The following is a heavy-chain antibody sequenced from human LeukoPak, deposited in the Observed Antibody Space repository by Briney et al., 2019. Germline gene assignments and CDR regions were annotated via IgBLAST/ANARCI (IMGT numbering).Heavy chain of an antibody. V-gene: IGHV3-7*01. D-gene: IGHD6-13*01. J-gene: IGHJ4*02. CDR1: GFTFSSHW. CDR2: INKDGSEQ. CDR3: TRGGATSSWYWFF. Sequence: GGSLRLSCAASGFTFSSHWMTWVRQAPGKRPEWVASINKDGSEQYYVDSVKGRFTISRDNAKNSLSLQVSSLRAEDTAVYYCTRGGATSSWYWFFWGQGTLVTVSS.